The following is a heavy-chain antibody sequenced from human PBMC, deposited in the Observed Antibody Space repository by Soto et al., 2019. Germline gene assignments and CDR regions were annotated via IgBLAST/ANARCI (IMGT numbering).Heavy chain of an antibody. CDR3: ARLDSSGLYYYYYGMDV. CDR2: IYYSGST. CDR1: GGSISSSSYY. J-gene: IGHJ6*02. D-gene: IGHD3-22*01. Sequence: QLQLQESGPGLVKPSETLSLTCTVSGGSISSSSYYWGWIRQPPGKGLEWIGSIYYSGSTYYNPSLKTRVTISVDTSKKQFSLKLSSVTAADTAVYYCARLDSSGLYYYYYGMDVWGQGTTVTVSS. V-gene: IGHV4-39*01.